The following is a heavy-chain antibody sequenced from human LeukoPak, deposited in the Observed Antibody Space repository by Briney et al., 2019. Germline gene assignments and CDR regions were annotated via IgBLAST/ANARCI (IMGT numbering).Heavy chain of an antibody. CDR1: GFTFSNYW. Sequence: GGSLRLSCAASGFTFSNYWMNWVRQAPGKGLVWVSRIHNDGSGATYADSVKGRFTNSRDSAKNTLYLQMNSLRAEDTAVYYCARDYYGPDYWGQGTLVTVSS. CDR3: ARDYYGPDY. V-gene: IGHV3-74*01. J-gene: IGHJ4*02. D-gene: IGHD3-10*01. CDR2: IHNDGSGA.